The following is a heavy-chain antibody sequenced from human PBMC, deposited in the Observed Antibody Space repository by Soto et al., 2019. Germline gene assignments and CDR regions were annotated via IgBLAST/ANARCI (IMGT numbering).Heavy chain of an antibody. Sequence: GASVKVSCKASGGTFSSYAISWVRQAPGQGLEWMGGIIPIFGTANYAQKFQGRVTITADESTSTAYMELSSLRSEDTSGYYCARGSLILASTPADDCWSGSTPSWCDPWGQGTRGTVSS. V-gene: IGHV1-69*13. D-gene: IGHD3-3*01. CDR3: ARGSLILASTPADDCWSGSTPSWCDP. CDR2: IIPIFGTA. CDR1: GGTFSSYA. J-gene: IGHJ5*02.